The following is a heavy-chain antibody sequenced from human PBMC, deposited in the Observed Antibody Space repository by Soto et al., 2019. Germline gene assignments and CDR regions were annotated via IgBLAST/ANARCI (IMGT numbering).Heavy chain of an antibody. CDR3: ARRITMVRGPYYYYAMDV. J-gene: IGHJ6*02. V-gene: IGHV3-48*02. Sequence: PGGSLTLSSPPSAFTFTSHTMNSVPQAPGNGLEWISYITRTSSTKSYADSVKGRFTISRDNANSSLYLQMNSLRDEDTAVYYCARRITMVRGPYYYYAMDVWGQGTTVTVSS. CDR1: AFTFTSHT. D-gene: IGHD3-10*01. CDR2: ITRTSSTK.